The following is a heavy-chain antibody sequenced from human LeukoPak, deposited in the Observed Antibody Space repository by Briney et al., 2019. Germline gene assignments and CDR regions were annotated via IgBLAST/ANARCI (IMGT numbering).Heavy chain of an antibody. CDR3: ARATFYHDTSGVGDI. CDR2: IKQDGSEK. D-gene: IGHD3-22*01. Sequence: PGGSLRLSCEASGFTFGNYWMNWVRQAPGKGLKWVANIKQDGSEKYYVDSVKGRFTISRDNAKNSLFLQMNSLRAEDTAVYYCARATFYHDTSGVGDIWGQGTMVTVSS. J-gene: IGHJ3*02. CDR1: GFTFGNYW. V-gene: IGHV3-7*04.